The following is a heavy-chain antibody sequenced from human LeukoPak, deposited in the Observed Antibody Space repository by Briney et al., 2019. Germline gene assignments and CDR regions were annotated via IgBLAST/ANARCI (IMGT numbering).Heavy chain of an antibody. CDR3: ARPIRQQLAYAFDI. CDR1: GGSISSYY. V-gene: IGHV4-59*01. D-gene: IGHD6-13*01. J-gene: IGHJ3*02. CDR2: IYYSGST. Sequence: SETLSLTCTVSGGSISSYYWSWIRQPPGKGLEWIGYIYYSGSTNYNPSLKRRVTISVDTSKKQFSLKMSSVTAADTAVYYCARPIRQQLAYAFDIWGQGTMVTVSS.